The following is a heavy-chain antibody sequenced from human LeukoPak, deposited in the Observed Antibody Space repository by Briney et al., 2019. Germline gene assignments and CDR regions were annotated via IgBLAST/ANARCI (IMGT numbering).Heavy chain of an antibody. CDR1: GGSIIDSSYY. D-gene: IGHD6-13*01. CDR3: ARDSHAWYEQYYFDF. CDR2: IYYFGTT. V-gene: IGHV4-39*07. Sequence: SETLSLTCTVSGGSIIDSSYYWGWIRQPPGKGLEWLGNIYYFGTTLHNPSLKSRVTMSVDTSKNQFSLKLSSVTAADTAVYYCARDSHAWYEQYYFDFWGQGALVTVSS. J-gene: IGHJ4*02.